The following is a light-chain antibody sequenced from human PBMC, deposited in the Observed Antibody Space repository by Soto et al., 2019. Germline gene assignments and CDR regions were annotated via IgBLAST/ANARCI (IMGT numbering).Light chain of an antibody. CDR2: SHN. V-gene: IGLV1-44*01. J-gene: IGLJ2*01. CDR1: SSNIGTNT. CDR3: AAWDDSLNGRV. Sequence: QSALTQPPSASGTPGQRVTISCSGSSSNIGTNTANWYQQLPGTAPKLLIYSHNQRPSGVPDRFSGSKSGTSASLAISGLQSEDEADYYCAAWDDSLNGRVFGGGTKLTVL.